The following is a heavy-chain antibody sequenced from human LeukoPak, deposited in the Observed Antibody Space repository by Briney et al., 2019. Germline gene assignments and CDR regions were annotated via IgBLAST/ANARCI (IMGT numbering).Heavy chain of an antibody. D-gene: IGHD3-9*01. J-gene: IGHJ4*02. V-gene: IGHV3-7*01. Sequence: GGSLRLSCTASGFIFGAYWMSWVRQAPGKGLEWVANIRQAGSETYYVDSVKGRFTISRDNSKNSLHLQMNSLRAEDTAVYYCARGLLQYVDWLLPSFDYWGQGTLVTVSS. CDR1: GFIFGAYW. CDR3: ARGLLQYVDWLLPSFDY. CDR2: IRQAGSET.